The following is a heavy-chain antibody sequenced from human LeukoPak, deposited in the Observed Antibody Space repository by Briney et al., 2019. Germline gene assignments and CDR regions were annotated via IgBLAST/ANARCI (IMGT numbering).Heavy chain of an antibody. CDR3: AKGVRGSFYDDAFDI. D-gene: IGHD1-26*01. J-gene: IGHJ3*02. Sequence: TGGSLRLSCAASGFTFSSYGMHWVRQAPGKGLEWVAFIRYDGSNKYYADSVKGRFTISRDNSKNTLYLQMNSLRAEDTAVYYCAKGVRGSFYDDAFDIWGQGTMVTVSS. CDR1: GFTFSSYG. CDR2: IRYDGSNK. V-gene: IGHV3-30*02.